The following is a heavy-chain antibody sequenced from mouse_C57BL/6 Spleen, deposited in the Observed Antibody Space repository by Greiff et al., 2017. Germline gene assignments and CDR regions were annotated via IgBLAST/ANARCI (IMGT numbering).Heavy chain of an antibody. J-gene: IGHJ2*01. Sequence: QVQLQQSGAELVRPGASVTLSCKASGYTFTDYEMHWVKQTPVHGLEWIGAIDPETGGTAYNQKFKGKAILTADKSSSTAYMELRSLTSEDSAVYYCTRSLYGSYYFDYWGQGTTLTVSS. V-gene: IGHV1-15*01. D-gene: IGHD1-1*01. CDR1: GYTFTDYE. CDR2: IDPETGGT. CDR3: TRSLYGSYYFDY.